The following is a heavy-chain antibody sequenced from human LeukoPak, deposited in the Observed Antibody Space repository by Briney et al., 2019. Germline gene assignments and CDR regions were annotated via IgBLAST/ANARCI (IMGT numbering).Heavy chain of an antibody. J-gene: IGHJ4*02. Sequence: SGGSLRLSCAAFGFTFSSYGMHWVRQAPGKGLEWVAVISYDGSNEYYADSVKGRFAISRDNSKNTLYLQMNSLRSEDTAVYYCAKDLRHSAYAADYWGQGTLVTVSP. CDR2: ISYDGSNE. CDR3: AKDLRHSAYAADY. V-gene: IGHV3-30*18. D-gene: IGHD5-12*01. CDR1: GFTFSSYG.